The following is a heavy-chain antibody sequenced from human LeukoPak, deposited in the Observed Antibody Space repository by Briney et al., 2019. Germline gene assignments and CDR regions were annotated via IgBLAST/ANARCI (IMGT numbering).Heavy chain of an antibody. D-gene: IGHD2-2*01. CDR3: ARVGGHCTSTSCPPPDY. J-gene: IGHJ4*02. CDR2: IDSSSRYI. CDR1: GFTFSSYN. V-gene: IGHV3-21*01. Sequence: GGSLRLSCAASGFTFSSYNMDWVRQAPGKGLEWVSFIDSSSRYIYQADSMKGRFTISRGNAKSSVFLQMNSLRAEDTAVYYCARVGGHCTSTSCPPPDYWGQGTLVTVSS.